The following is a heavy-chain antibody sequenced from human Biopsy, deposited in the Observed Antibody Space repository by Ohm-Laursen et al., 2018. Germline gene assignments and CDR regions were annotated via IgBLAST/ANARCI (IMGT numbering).Heavy chain of an antibody. J-gene: IGHJ4*02. CDR3: TVDLGRGFH. Sequence: SLRLSCAATGFTFSIEWMSWVRQAPGKGLEWVGHVRSHFDDGATDYAAPVKGGFAISRDDSTNTFYLQMNSLKSEDTGVFYCTVDLGRGFHWGQGTLVTVSS. V-gene: IGHV3-15*01. CDR1: GFTFSIEW. D-gene: IGHD5-12*01. CDR2: VRSHFDDGAT.